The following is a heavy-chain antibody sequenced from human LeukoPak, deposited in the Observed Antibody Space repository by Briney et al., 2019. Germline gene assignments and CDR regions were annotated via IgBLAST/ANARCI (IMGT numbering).Heavy chain of an antibody. V-gene: IGHV3-30*18. CDR3: AKDGDYGGTSFDY. J-gene: IGHJ4*02. CDR2: ISHDGSYK. Sequence: GGSLRLSCAASGFTLSSYGMHWVRQAPGKGLEWVAVISHDGSYKYYGDSVKGRFSISRDNSKNTLYLQMNSLRAEDTAVYYCAKDGDYGGTSFDYWGQGTLVTVSS. D-gene: IGHD4-23*01. CDR1: GFTLSSYG.